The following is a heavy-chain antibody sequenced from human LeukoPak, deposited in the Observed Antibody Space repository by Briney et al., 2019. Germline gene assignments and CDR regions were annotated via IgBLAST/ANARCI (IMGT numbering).Heavy chain of an antibody. CDR2: IGRSSSYI. CDR1: GFTFSDYG. Sequence: GGSLRLSCAASGFTFSDYGLKWVRQAPGKGLEWVSTIGRSSSYIFYADSVEGRFTVSRDNAKNSLYLQMNSLRVDDTAVYYCARVSRKDWYFDLSRRGTLVTVSS. V-gene: IGHV3-21*01. CDR3: ARVSRKDWYFDL. D-gene: IGHD1-14*01. J-gene: IGHJ2*01.